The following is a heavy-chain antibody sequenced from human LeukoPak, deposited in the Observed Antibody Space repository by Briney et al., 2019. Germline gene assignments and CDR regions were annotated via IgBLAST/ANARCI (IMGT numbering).Heavy chain of an antibody. D-gene: IGHD2-8*01. V-gene: IGHV4-59*12. CDR1: GGSISSFY. CDR3: ARWGVAFDI. J-gene: IGHJ3*02. CDR2: IYYSGNT. Sequence: PSETLSLTCTVSGGSISSFYWSWIRQPPGKGLEWIGYIYYSGNTNYNPSLKSRVTISIDTSKNQFSLKLSSVTAADTAVYYCARWGVAFDIWGQGTMVTVSS.